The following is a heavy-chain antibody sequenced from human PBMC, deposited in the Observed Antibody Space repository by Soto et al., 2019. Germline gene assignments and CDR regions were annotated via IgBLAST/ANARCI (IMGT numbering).Heavy chain of an antibody. CDR3: ARGVTIFGVVRTYYYGMDV. D-gene: IGHD3-3*01. V-gene: IGHV4-34*01. Sequence: SETLSLTCDVDGGSFSGYIWTWIRQTPGKGLQWIGQINHSGSTNYNPSLKSRVTISVDTSKNQFSLKLSSVTAADTAVYYCARGVTIFGVVRTYYYGMDVWGQGTTVTVSS. CDR2: INHSGST. J-gene: IGHJ6*02. CDR1: GGSFSGYI.